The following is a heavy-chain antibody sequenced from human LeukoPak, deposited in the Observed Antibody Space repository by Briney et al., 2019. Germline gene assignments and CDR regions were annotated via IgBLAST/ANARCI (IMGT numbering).Heavy chain of an antibody. CDR1: GFTFSSYG. Sequence: PGGSLRLSCAASGFTFSSYGMHWVRQAPGKGLEWVGVISYDGSNKYYADSVKGRFTISRDNSKNTLYLQMNSLRAEDTAVYYCAKDSPNCSGGSCYIGWFDPWGQGTLVTVSS. D-gene: IGHD2-15*01. V-gene: IGHV3-30*18. CDR3: AKDSPNCSGGSCYIGWFDP. J-gene: IGHJ5*02. CDR2: ISYDGSNK.